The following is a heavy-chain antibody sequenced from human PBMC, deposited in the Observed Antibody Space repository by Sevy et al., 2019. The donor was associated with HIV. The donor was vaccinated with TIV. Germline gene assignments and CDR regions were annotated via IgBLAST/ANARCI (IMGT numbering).Heavy chain of an antibody. J-gene: IGHJ4*02. V-gene: IGHV3-30*04. CDR1: GFTFSSYA. Sequence: GGSLRLSCAASGFTFSSYAMHWVRQAPGKGLEWVAVISYDGSNKYYADSVKGRFTISRDNSKNTLYLQMNSLRAEDTVVYYCARVPYCSSTSCYRPENYFDYWGQGTLVTVSS. CDR2: ISYDGSNK. D-gene: IGHD2-2*02. CDR3: ARVPYCSSTSCYRPENYFDY.